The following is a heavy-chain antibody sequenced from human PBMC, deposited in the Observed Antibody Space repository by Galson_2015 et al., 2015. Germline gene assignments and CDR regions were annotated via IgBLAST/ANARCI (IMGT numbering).Heavy chain of an antibody. CDR1: GFTFSSYA. D-gene: IGHD3-16*02. V-gene: IGHV3-30*01. Sequence: SLRLSCAASGFTFSSYAMHWVRQAPGKGLEWVAVISYDGSNKYYADSVKGRFTISRDNSKNTLYLQMNSLRAEDTAVYYCAISRYDYIWGSYRSLDYWGQGTLVTVSS. CDR2: ISYDGSNK. CDR3: AISRYDYIWGSYRSLDY. J-gene: IGHJ4*02.